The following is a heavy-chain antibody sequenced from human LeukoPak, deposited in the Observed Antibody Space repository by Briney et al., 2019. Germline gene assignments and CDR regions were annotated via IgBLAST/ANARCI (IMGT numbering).Heavy chain of an antibody. J-gene: IGHJ4*02. V-gene: IGHV3-23*01. Sequence: PGGSLRLSCAASGFTFSIYVMCWVRQAAGEGLEWVSTISRSGGSTYYADSVKGRCTISRDNSRNTLHLQMNSLRAEDTAVYYCAKDSGELDILSLYYFDYWGQGTLVTVSS. CDR3: AKDSGELDILSLYYFDY. D-gene: IGHD5/OR15-5a*01. CDR1: GFTFSIYV. CDR2: ISRSGGST.